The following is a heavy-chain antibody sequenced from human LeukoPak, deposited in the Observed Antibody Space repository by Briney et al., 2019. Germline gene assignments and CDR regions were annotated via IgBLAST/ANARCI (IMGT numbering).Heavy chain of an antibody. Sequence: PGGSLRLSCAASGFTFSSYAMSWVRQAPGKGLEWVSAISGSGGSTYYADSVKGRFTISRDNSKNTLYLQMNSLRAEDTAVYYCAKDAFWSGYFDSPGYYFDYRGQGTLVTVSS. CDR3: AKDAFWSGYFDSPGYYFDY. D-gene: IGHD3-3*01. CDR2: ISGSGGST. CDR1: GFTFSSYA. V-gene: IGHV3-23*01. J-gene: IGHJ4*02.